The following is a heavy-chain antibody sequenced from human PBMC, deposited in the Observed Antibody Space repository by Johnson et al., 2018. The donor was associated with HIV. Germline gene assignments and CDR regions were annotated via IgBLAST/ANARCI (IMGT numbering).Heavy chain of an antibody. J-gene: IGHJ3*02. D-gene: IGHD6-6*01. CDR2: IYSGGST. Sequence: VQLVESGGGLIQPGGSLRLSCAASGFTVSSNCMSWVRQAPGKGLEWVSVIYSGGSTYYADSVTGRFTISRDNSKNTLYLQMNSLRAEDTAVYYCARDRIAARLWAFDIWGQGTMVTVSS. V-gene: IGHV3-53*01. CDR3: ARDRIAARLWAFDI. CDR1: GFTVSSNC.